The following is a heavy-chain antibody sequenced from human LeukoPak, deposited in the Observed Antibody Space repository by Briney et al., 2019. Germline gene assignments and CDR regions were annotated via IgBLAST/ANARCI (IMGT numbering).Heavy chain of an antibody. J-gene: IGHJ4*02. CDR1: GDSVSGNTIA. Sequence: SQTLSLTFAISGDSVSGNTIAWNWIRQSPSRGLEWLGRTYYRSKWHYDYAVSVKSRITIIPDTSRNQFSLQLNSVTPEDTAVYYCARAPSGSYLLDYWGQGTRVTVSS. D-gene: IGHD1-26*01. CDR3: ARAPSGSYLLDY. V-gene: IGHV6-1*01. CDR2: TYYRSKWHY.